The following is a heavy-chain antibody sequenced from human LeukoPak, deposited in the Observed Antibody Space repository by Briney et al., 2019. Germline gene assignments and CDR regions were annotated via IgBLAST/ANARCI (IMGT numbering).Heavy chain of an antibody. V-gene: IGHV5-51*01. CDR2: IYPGDSDT. CDR3: AREYCSGGSCYGMFDY. J-gene: IGHJ4*02. CDR1: GYSFTSYW. D-gene: IGHD2-15*01. Sequence: GESLKISCKGSGYSFTSYWIGWVRQMPGKGLEWMGIIYPGDSDTRYSPSFQGQVTISADKSISTAYLQWSSLKASDTAMYYCAREYCSGGSCYGMFDYWGQGTLVTVSS.